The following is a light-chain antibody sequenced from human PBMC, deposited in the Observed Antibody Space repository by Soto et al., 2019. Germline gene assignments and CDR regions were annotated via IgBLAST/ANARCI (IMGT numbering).Light chain of an antibody. CDR2: YIS. V-gene: IGKV3D-15*01. Sequence: EIVRTQSPATLSVSPGETASLSCRASQSAGNFSAWYQQKPGQAPRLLIYYISTRATGIPARFSGSGSGTEFTLTINSLQSEDSAVYYCQQHNQWPITFGQGTRLEIK. CDR3: QQHNQWPIT. J-gene: IGKJ5*01. CDR1: QSAGNF.